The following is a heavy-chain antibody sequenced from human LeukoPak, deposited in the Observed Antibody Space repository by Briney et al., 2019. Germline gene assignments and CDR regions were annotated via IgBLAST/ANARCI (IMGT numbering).Heavy chain of an antibody. CDR1: GFTVSSNY. V-gene: IGHV3-53*04. D-gene: IGHD4-17*01. CDR2: MYSGGST. CDR3: ARGGGDYNPFDY. J-gene: IGHJ4*02. Sequence: GGSLRLSCAVSGFTVSSNYMSWVRQAPGKGLEWVSVMYSGGSTYYADSVKGRFTISRHNSKNTLYLEINSLRPYDTAVYYCARGGGDYNPFDYWGQGTLVTVSS.